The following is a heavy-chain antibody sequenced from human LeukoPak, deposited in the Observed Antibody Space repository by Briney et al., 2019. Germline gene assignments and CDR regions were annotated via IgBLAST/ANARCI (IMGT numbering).Heavy chain of an antibody. Sequence: GGSLRLSCAASGFAFSNYAINRVRQAPGKGLVWVAAISNTGGITLYADSAKGRFSISRDNSRSTLYLQIYSLRAEDTAVYFRAKRDSIRRTFDYWGQGTLVTVSS. V-gene: IGHV3-23*01. D-gene: IGHD2/OR15-2a*01. CDR3: AKRDSIRRTFDY. CDR2: ISNTGGIT. J-gene: IGHJ4*02. CDR1: GFAFSNYA.